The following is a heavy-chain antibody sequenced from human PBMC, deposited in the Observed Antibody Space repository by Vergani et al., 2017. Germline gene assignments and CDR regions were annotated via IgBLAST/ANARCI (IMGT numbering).Heavy chain of an antibody. Sequence: QVQLQESGPGLVKPSETLSLTCTVSGGSISSYYWSWIRQPPGKGLEWIGYIYYSGSTNYNPSLKSRVTISVDTSKKQFSLKLSSVTAADTAVYYCARESVGYCSSTSCHAFDIWGQGTMVTVSS. D-gene: IGHD2-2*01. J-gene: IGHJ3*02. CDR2: IYYSGST. CDR1: GGSISSYY. CDR3: ARESVGYCSSTSCHAFDI. V-gene: IGHV4-59*01.